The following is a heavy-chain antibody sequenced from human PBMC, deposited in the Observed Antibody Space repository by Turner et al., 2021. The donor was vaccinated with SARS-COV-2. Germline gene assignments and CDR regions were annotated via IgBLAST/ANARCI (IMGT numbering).Heavy chain of an antibody. CDR3: AGEVVVLTTTHYGMDV. D-gene: IGHD1-26*01. J-gene: IGHJ6*02. CDR2: IYYSGST. Sequence: QLQLQESGPGLVKPSETLSLTCTVSGCSISSSSYYWGWIRQPPGKGLEGIGSIYYSGSTYYNPSLKSRVTISVDTSKNQFSLKLSSVTAADTAVYYCAGEVVVLTTTHYGMDVWGQGTTVTVSS. CDR1: GCSISSSSYY. V-gene: IGHV4-39*01.